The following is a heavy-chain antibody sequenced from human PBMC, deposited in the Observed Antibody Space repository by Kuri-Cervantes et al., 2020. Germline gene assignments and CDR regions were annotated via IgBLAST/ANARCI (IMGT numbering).Heavy chain of an antibody. CDR2: IIPIFGTT. CDR1: GGTFSRNA. D-gene: IGHD6-19*01. J-gene: IGHJ4*02. CDR3: ARDAQNSDWPYYFDY. V-gene: IGHV1-69*05. Sequence: SVKVSCKASGGTFSRNAISWVRQAPGQGLEWMGGIIPIFGTTYRAQKFQGRVTFTTDESTSTAYMELSSLRSEDTAVYYCARDAQNSDWPYYFDYWGQGTLVTDSS.